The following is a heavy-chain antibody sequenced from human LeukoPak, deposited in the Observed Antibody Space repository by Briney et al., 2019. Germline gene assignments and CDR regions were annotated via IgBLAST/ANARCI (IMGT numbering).Heavy chain of an antibody. CDR1: GFTFSNYG. J-gene: IGHJ4*02. D-gene: IGHD5-18*01. CDR3: ARAFWVDTAMVPDY. CDR2: IWYDGTSK. V-gene: IGHV3-33*01. Sequence: GGSLRLSCAASGFTFSNYGMHWVRQAPGKGLEWVSLIWYDGTSKYYADSVKGRFAISRDDSKNTVYLQMNSLRAEDTAVYYCARAFWVDTAMVPDYWGQGTLVTVSS.